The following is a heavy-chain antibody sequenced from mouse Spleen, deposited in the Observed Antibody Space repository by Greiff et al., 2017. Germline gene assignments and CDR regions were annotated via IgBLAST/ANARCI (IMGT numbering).Heavy chain of an antibody. J-gene: IGHJ4*01. CDR1: GYTFTDYE. V-gene: IGHV1-15*01. Sequence: QVQLQQSGAELVRPGASVTLSCKASGYTFTDYEMHWVKQTPVHGLEWIGAIDPETGGTAYNQKFKGKAILTADKSSSTAYMELRSLTSEDSAVYYCTRRSLYYDAMDYWGQGTSVTVSS. CDR2: IDPETGGT. CDR3: TRRSLYYDAMDY. D-gene: IGHD2-1*01.